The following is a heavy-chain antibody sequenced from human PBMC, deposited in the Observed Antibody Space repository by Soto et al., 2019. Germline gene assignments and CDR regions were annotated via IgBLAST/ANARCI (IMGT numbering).Heavy chain of an antibody. CDR2: IYWDDDK. J-gene: IGHJ4*02. CDR1: GLSLSTSGVG. V-gene: IGHV2-5*02. D-gene: IGHD2-2*01. CDR3: AHRRPGLYFDY. Sequence: QITLKESGPTLVKPTQTLTLTCTLSGLSLSTSGVGVGWIRQPPGKALEWLALIYWDDDKRYSPSLENRLTLTXXTSKNQAVHTMTNMDPADTGTYYCAHRRPGLYFDYWGQGTLVTVSS.